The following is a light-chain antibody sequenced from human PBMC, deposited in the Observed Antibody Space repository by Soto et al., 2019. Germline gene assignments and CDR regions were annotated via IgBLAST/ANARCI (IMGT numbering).Light chain of an antibody. J-gene: IGLJ2*01. CDR1: SSDVGTYNY. V-gene: IGLV2-14*03. CDR3: SSYTSSSTVV. CDR2: DVS. Sequence: QAVVTQPASVSGSPGQSITISCTGTSSDVGTYNYVSWYQHHPGKAPKLMIYDVSNRPSGVSNRFSGSKSGNTASLTISGLQAEDEADYYCSSYTSSSTVVFGGGTKVTVL.